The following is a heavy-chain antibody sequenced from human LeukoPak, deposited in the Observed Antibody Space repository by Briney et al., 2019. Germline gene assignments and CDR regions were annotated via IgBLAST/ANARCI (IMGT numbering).Heavy chain of an antibody. Sequence: PGGSLRLSCAASGFTFSSYAMSWVRQAPGKGLEWVSAISGSGVSTYYADSVKGRFTISRDKSKNTLYLQMNSLRAEDTAVYYCAKHWSYCSTTSCFFNYYYYYMDVWGKGTTVTVSS. D-gene: IGHD2-2*01. CDR2: ISGSGVST. CDR1: GFTFSSYA. CDR3: AKHWSYCSTTSCFFNYYYYYMDV. V-gene: IGHV3-23*01. J-gene: IGHJ6*03.